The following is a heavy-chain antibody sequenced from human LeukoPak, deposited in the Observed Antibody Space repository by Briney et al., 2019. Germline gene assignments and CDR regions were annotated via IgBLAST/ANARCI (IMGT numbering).Heavy chain of an antibody. Sequence: PGGSLRLSCAASGFTFSSYWMSWVRQAPGKGLEWVANIKQDGSEKYYVDSVKGRFTISRDNAKNSLYLQMNSLRAEDTAVYYCARDDSFGSKYRNTRLAYWGQGTLVTVSS. CDR3: ARDDSFGSKYRNTRLAY. CDR1: GFTFSSYW. J-gene: IGHJ4*02. D-gene: IGHD2/OR15-2a*01. V-gene: IGHV3-7*01. CDR2: IKQDGSEK.